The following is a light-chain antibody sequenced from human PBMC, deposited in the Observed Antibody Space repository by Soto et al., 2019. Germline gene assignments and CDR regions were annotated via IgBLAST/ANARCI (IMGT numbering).Light chain of an antibody. CDR1: ESISSF. V-gene: IGKV1-39*01. CDR2: GAS. J-gene: IGKJ1*01. Sequence: DIQMTQSPSTRSASVGDRVTITCRESESISSFLIWYQQTPGKAPKVLIYGASSLQTGVPSRFSGSGSGTDFTLTIDSLQPEDFAIYYCQQSYSARWTFGQGTKVEIK. CDR3: QQSYSARWT.